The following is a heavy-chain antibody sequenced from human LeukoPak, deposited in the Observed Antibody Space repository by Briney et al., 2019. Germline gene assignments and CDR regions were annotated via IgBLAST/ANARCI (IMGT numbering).Heavy chain of an antibody. Sequence: GGSLRLSCAASGFTFSNAWMNWVRQAPGKGLEWVGRIKSKTDGGTTDYAAPVKGRFTISRYDSKNTLYLQMNSLKTDDTAVYYCTTVRVLRFLEWLLQTPEFTVYGMDFWGQGTTVTVSS. V-gene: IGHV3-15*07. CDR3: TTVRVLRFLEWLLQTPEFTVYGMDF. D-gene: IGHD3-3*01. CDR1: GFTFSNAW. CDR2: IKSKTDGGTT. J-gene: IGHJ6*02.